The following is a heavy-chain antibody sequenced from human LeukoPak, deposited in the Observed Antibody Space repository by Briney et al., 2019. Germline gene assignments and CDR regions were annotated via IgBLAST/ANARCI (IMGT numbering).Heavy chain of an antibody. Sequence: PGGSLRLSCAASGFTVSSNYMSWVRQAPGKGLEWVSVIYSGGGTYYADSVKGRFTISRDNSKSTLYIQMNSLRAEDTAVYYCARAKPKNMVRGLIMRRESRYYFDYWGQGTLVTVSS. CDR3: ARAKPKNMVRGLIMRRESRYYFDY. J-gene: IGHJ4*02. V-gene: IGHV3-53*01. D-gene: IGHD3-10*01. CDR2: IYSGGGT. CDR1: GFTVSSNY.